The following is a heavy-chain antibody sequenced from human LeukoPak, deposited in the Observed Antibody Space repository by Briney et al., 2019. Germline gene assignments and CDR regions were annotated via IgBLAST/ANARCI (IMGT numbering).Heavy chain of an antibody. CDR1: GGSISSYY. CDR3: ARVVPQWRFGELFRLDY. J-gene: IGHJ4*02. CDR2: INHSGST. D-gene: IGHD3-10*01. Sequence: SETLSLTCTVSGGSISSYYWSWIRQPPGKGLEWIGEINHSGSTNYNPSLKSRVTISVDTSKNQFSLKLSSVTAADMAVYYCARVVPQWRFGELFRLDYWGQGTLVTVSS. V-gene: IGHV4-34*01.